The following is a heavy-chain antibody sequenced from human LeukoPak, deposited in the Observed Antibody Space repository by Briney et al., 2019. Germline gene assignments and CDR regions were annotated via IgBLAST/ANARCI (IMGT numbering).Heavy chain of an antibody. CDR1: GFTFSSYG. CDR3: ARPSGWSHYYYYYGMDV. V-gene: IGHV3-30*03. Sequence: PGGSLRLSCAASGFTFSSYGMHWVRQAPGKGLEWVAVISYDGSNKYYADSVKGRFTISRDNSKNTLYLQMNSLRAEDTAVYYCARPSGWSHYYYYYGMDVWGQGTTVTVSS. D-gene: IGHD6-19*01. CDR2: ISYDGSNK. J-gene: IGHJ6*02.